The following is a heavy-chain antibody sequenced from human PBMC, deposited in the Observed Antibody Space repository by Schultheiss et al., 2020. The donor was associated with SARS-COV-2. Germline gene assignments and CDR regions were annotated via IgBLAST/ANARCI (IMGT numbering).Heavy chain of an antibody. J-gene: IGHJ5*02. CDR2: IYYSGST. V-gene: IGHV4-59*02. D-gene: IGHD3-16*01. CDR3: ARMGGDWFDP. Sequence: GSLRLSCAASGFTVSSNYMSWVRQAPGKGLEWIGYIYYSGSTNYNPSLKSRVTMSVDTSKNQFSLKLSSVTAADTAVYYCARMGGDWFDPWGQGTLVTVSS. CDR1: GFTVSSNY.